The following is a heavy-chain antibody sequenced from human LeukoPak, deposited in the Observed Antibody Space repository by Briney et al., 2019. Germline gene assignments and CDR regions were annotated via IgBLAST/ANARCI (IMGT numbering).Heavy chain of an antibody. CDR3: ARDDCSNGVFYNDAFDI. J-gene: IGHJ3*02. Sequence: GGSLRLSCAASGFTFSVFEMNWVRQAPGKGLEWVSYISSSGSTIYYADSVQGRFTISRDNAKNSLDLQMNSLRAEDTSVYYCARDDCSNGVFYNDAFDIWGQGTMVTVSS. CDR1: GFTFSVFE. CDR2: ISSSGSTI. V-gene: IGHV3-48*03. D-gene: IGHD2-8*01.